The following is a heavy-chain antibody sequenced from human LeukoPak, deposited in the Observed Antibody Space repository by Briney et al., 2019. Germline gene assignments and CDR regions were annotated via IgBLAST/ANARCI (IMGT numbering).Heavy chain of an antibody. CDR1: GYTFTSYG. Sequence: ASVKVSCKASGYTFTSYGISWVRQAPGQGLEGMGWISAYNGNTNYAQKLQGRVTMTTDTSTSTAYMELRSLRSDDTAVYYCARDDDGDPYYYYSGMDVWGKGTTVTVSS. CDR3: ARDDDGDPYYYYSGMDV. CDR2: ISAYNGNT. D-gene: IGHD4-17*01. V-gene: IGHV1-18*04. J-gene: IGHJ6*04.